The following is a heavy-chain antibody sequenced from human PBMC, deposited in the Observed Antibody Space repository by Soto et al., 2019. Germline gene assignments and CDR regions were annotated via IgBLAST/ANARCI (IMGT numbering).Heavy chain of an antibody. CDR3: ARDSRGYYWFDP. J-gene: IGHJ5*02. D-gene: IGHD3-22*01. V-gene: IGHV4-38-2*02. Sequence: SETLSLTCAVSGFSISSGYFWGWIRQPPGKGPEWLGSIYHSGTTYYNPSVKGRVTISVDTSKNQFSLKMSSVTAADTAVYYCARDSRGYYWFDPWDQGTVDTVST. CDR2: IYHSGTT. CDR1: GFSISSGYF.